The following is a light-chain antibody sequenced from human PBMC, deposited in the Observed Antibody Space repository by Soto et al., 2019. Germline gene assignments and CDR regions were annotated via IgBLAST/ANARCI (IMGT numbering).Light chain of an antibody. CDR3: SSYAGRNTDYV. Sequence: QSALTQPPSASGSPGPSVTISCTGTSSDVGGYNYVSWYQQHPGKVPKLMIYEVSKRPSGVPDRFSGAKSGNTASLTVSGRQAEDEADYYCSSYAGRNTDYVFGTGTKLTVL. CDR1: SSDVGGYNY. V-gene: IGLV2-8*01. J-gene: IGLJ1*01. CDR2: EVS.